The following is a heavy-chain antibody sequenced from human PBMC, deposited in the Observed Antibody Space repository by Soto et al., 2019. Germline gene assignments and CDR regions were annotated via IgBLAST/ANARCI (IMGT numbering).Heavy chain of an antibody. CDR1: GFTFSSYA. CDR3: ARGDYYDTSGPFSDAFDI. V-gene: IGHV3-23*01. D-gene: IGHD3-22*01. J-gene: IGHJ3*02. CDR2: ISGSGGST. Sequence: GGSLRLSCAASGFTFSSYAMSWVRQAPGKGLEWVSAISGSGGSTSYTDSVKGRFTTSRDNAKNSLYLQMNSLRAEDTAVYFCARGDYYDTSGPFSDAFDIWGQGTMVTVSS.